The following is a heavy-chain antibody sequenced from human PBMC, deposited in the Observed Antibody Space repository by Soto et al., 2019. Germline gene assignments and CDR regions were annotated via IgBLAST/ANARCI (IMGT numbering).Heavy chain of an antibody. CDR2: INAGNGNT. D-gene: IGHD3-10*01. CDR1: GYTFTSYA. CDR3: ARDGSGSKYYYGMDV. J-gene: IGHJ6*02. Sequence: QVQLVQSGAEVKKPGASVKVSCKASGYTFTSYAMHWVRQAPGQRLEWMGWINAGNGNTKYSQKFQGRVTITRDTSASTAYMELSSLRSEDTAVYYCARDGSGSKYYYGMDVWGQGTTVTVSS. V-gene: IGHV1-3*01.